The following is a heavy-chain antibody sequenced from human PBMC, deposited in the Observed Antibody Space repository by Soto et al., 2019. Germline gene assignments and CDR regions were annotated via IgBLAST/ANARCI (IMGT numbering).Heavy chain of an antibody. V-gene: IGHV4-59*03. D-gene: IGHD3-10*01. CDR2: IYYSGST. J-gene: IGHJ4*02. Sequence: QGQLQESGPGLVKPSETLSLTCTVSGVSISSYYWSCIRQPPGKGLEWIGYIYYSGSTNYNPSLKSRGTISVDTSKHQYSLKLSYVPAADRAVYYCALCITLVRGIEYYFDYLGQGNLVNVSS. CDR1: GVSISSYY. CDR3: ALCITLVRGIEYYFDY.